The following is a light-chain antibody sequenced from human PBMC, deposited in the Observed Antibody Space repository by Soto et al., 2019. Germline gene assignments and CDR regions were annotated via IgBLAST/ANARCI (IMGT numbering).Light chain of an antibody. CDR3: QQSRNWPRT. CDR1: QSVSRY. V-gene: IGKV3-11*01. J-gene: IGKJ3*01. Sequence: IVLTQSPATLSLFPGERATLSCRASQSVSRYLAWYQQKPGQAPRLLIYDASNRATGIPARFSGSGSGTDFTLTISSLEREDFAVYYCQQSRNWPRTFGPGTKVDIK. CDR2: DAS.